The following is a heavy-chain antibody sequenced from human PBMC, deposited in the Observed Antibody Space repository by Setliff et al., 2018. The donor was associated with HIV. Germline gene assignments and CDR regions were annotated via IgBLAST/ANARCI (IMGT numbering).Heavy chain of an antibody. Sequence: SETLSLTCAVFGGSIKSDYWSWIRQPPGKTMEWIGYIYYTGSTTYNASLKSRVTISIASSKKQFSLELRSATTADTAVYYCARGPRGSPAHWGQGTLVTVSS. D-gene: IGHD3-16*01. CDR2: IYYTGST. J-gene: IGHJ4*02. CDR1: GGSIKSDY. V-gene: IGHV4-59*01. CDR3: ARGPRGSPAH.